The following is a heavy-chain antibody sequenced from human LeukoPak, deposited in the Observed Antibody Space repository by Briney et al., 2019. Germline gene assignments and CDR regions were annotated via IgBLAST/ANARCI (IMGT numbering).Heavy chain of an antibody. J-gene: IGHJ4*02. CDR2: INRDGSAT. CDR3: ARGTAGYHSSYFDY. D-gene: IGHD3-16*02. Sequence: GGSLRLSCAASGFTFSSPWMHWVRQAPGKGLVWVSRINRDGSATAYADSVKGRFTISRDNAENTLYLQMNSLRAEDTAVYYCARGTAGYHSSYFDYWGQGTLVTVSS. V-gene: IGHV3-74*01. CDR1: GFTFSSPW.